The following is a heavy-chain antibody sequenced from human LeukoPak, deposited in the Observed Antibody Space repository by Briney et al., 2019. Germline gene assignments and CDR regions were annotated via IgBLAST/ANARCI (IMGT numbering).Heavy chain of an antibody. J-gene: IGHJ4*02. Sequence: ASVKVSCKASGYTFTGYYMHWVRQAPGQGLEWMGWINPNSGGTNYAQKFQGRVTMTRDTSISTAYMELSRLRSDDTAVYYCARDPLPLTVYGRTGREYYFDYWGQGTLVTVSS. CDR3: ARDPLPLTVYGRTGREYYFDY. CDR1: GYTFTGYY. CDR2: INPNSGGT. D-gene: IGHD1-14*01. V-gene: IGHV1-2*02.